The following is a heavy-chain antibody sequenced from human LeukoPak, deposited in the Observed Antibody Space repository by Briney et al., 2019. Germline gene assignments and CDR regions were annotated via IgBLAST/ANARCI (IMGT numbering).Heavy chain of an antibody. V-gene: IGHV3-30*18. CDR1: GFTVSSNY. J-gene: IGHJ4*02. CDR3: AKAPVTSCSGVYCYPFDY. Sequence: GGSLRLSCAASGFTVSSNYMHWVRQAPGKGLEWVAVISYDGSNKYYADSVRGRFTISRDNSKNTLYLQMNSLRAEDAAVYYCAKAPVTSCSGVYCYPFDYWGQGTLVTVSS. CDR2: ISYDGSNK. D-gene: IGHD2-15*01.